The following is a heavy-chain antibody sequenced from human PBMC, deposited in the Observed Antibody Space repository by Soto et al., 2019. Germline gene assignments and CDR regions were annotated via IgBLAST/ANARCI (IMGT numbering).Heavy chain of an antibody. Sequence: SETLSLTCTVSGGSVSSGDHYWTWMRQHPGKGLEWIGYIYEMETTNYNPSLESRVTVSVDTSRNQFSLKLTSVTAADTAMYYCARAGGYEVQGSNWFGPWGRGILVTVSS. V-gene: IGHV4-31*03. J-gene: IGHJ5*02. D-gene: IGHD5-12*01. CDR3: ARAGGYEVQGSNWFGP. CDR1: GGSVSSGDHY. CDR2: IYEMETT.